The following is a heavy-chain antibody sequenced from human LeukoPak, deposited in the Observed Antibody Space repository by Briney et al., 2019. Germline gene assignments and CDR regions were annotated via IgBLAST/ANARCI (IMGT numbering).Heavy chain of an antibody. CDR3: ARDLIAGGAFDI. CDR1: GGSISSSSYY. V-gene: IGHV4-39*02. J-gene: IGHJ3*02. Sequence: SETLSLTCTVSGGSISSSSYYWGWIRQPPGTGLEWIGSIYYSGSTYYNPSLKSRVTISVDTSKNQFSLKLSSVTAADTAVYYCARDLIAGGAFDIWGQGTMVTVSS. CDR2: IYYSGST. D-gene: IGHD3-16*01.